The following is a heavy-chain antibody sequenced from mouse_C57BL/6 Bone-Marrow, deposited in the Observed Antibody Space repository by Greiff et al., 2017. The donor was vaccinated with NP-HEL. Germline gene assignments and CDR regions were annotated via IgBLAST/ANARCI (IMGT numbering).Heavy chain of an antibody. V-gene: IGHV1-61*01. J-gene: IGHJ3*01. D-gene: IGHD2-2*01. CDR2: IYPSDSET. Sequence: QVQLQQPGAELVRPGSSVKLSCKASGYTFTSYWMDWVKQRPGQGLEWIGNIYPSDSETNYNQKFKDKATLTVDKSSSTAYMQLSSLTSEDSAVYYCAREELGSRREFAYWGQGTLVTASA. CDR1: GYTFTSYW. CDR3: AREELGSRREFAY.